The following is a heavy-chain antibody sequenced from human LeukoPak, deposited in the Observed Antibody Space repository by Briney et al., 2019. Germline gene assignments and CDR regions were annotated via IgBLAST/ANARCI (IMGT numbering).Heavy chain of an antibody. Sequence: ASVKVSCKASGYTFTSYGISWVRQAPGQGLEWMAWISAYNGNRDYAQKHQGRVTLTTDTSTSTAYMELRSLRSDDTAVYYCARVNPYGSGSSGWIDPWGQGTLVTVSS. V-gene: IGHV1-18*04. CDR3: ARVNPYGSGSSGWIDP. J-gene: IGHJ5*02. D-gene: IGHD3-10*01. CDR2: ISAYNGNR. CDR1: GYTFTSYG.